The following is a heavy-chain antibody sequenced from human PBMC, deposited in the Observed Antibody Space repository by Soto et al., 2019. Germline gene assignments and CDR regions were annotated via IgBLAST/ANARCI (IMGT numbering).Heavy chain of an antibody. Sequence: LGESLKISCKGSGYSFTSYWIGWVRQMPGKGLEWMGIIYPGDSDTRYSPSFQGQVTISADKSISTAYLQWSSLKASDTAMYYCARHINSNYERYYYGMDVWGQGTTVTVSS. D-gene: IGHD4-4*01. CDR3: ARHINSNYERYYYGMDV. V-gene: IGHV5-51*01. CDR1: GYSFTSYW. CDR2: IYPGDSDT. J-gene: IGHJ6*02.